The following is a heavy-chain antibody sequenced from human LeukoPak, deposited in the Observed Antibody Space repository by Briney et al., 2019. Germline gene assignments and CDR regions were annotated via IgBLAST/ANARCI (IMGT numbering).Heavy chain of an antibody. D-gene: IGHD6-13*01. V-gene: IGHV6-1*01. J-gene: IGHJ4*02. CDR3: AREGVIAAAVSFDY. CDR1: GDSVSSNSAA. CDR2: TYYRSKWYN. Sequence: SQTLSLTCAISGDSVSSNSAAWIWIRQSPSRGLEWLGRTYYRSKWYNDYAVSVKSRITINPDTSKNQFSLQLNSVTPEDTAVYYCAREGVIAAAVSFDYWGQGTLVTVSS.